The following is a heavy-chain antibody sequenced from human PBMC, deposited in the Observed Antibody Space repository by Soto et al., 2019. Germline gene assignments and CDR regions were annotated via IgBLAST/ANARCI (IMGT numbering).Heavy chain of an antibody. CDR1: GGSFSGYY. J-gene: IGHJ6*02. Sequence: TSETLSLTCAVYGGSFSGYYWSWIRQPPGKGLEWIGEINHSGSTNYNPSLKSRVTISVDTSKNQFSLKLSSVTAADTAVYYCARMGFVLLGMDVWGQGPTVTVSS. CDR3: ARMGFVLLGMDV. D-gene: IGHD3-10*01. V-gene: IGHV4-34*01. CDR2: INHSGST.